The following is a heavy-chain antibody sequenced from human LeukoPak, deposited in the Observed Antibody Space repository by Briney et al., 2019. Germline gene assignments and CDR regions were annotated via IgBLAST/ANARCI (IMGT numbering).Heavy chain of an antibody. CDR2: ISYDGSNK. CDR1: GFTFSSYG. CDR3: AKDQGYYYDSSGYSAY. J-gene: IGHJ4*02. V-gene: IGHV3-30*18. D-gene: IGHD3-22*01. Sequence: GGSLRLSCAASGFTFSSYGMHWVHQAPGKGLEWVAVISYDGSNKYYADSVKGRFTISRDNSKNTLYLQMNSLRAEDTAVYYCAKDQGYYYDSSGYSAYWGQGTLVTVSS.